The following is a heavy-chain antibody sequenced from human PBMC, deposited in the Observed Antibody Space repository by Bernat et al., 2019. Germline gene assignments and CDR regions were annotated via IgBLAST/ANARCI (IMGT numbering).Heavy chain of an antibody. CDR1: GFTFSNAW. J-gene: IGHJ4*02. CDR3: AKDGSGSYYNFDY. D-gene: IGHD3-10*01. Sequence: VQLVESGGGLVKPGGSLRLSCAASGFTFSNAWMSWVRQAPGKGLEWVAVISYDGSNKYYADSVKGRFTISRDNSKNTLYLQMNSLRAEDTAVYYCAKDGSGSYYNFDYWGQGTLVTVSS. CDR2: ISYDGSNK. V-gene: IGHV3-30*18.